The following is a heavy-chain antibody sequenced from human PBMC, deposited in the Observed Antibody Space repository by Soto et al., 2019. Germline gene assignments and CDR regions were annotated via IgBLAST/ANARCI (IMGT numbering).Heavy chain of an antibody. J-gene: IGHJ6*02. Sequence: ASVKVSCKASGYTFTSCAMHWVRQAPGQRLEWMGWINAGNGNTKYSQKFQGRVTITRDTSASTAYMELSSLRSEDTAVYYCARSGRGHYYYGMDVWGQGTTVTVSS. CDR2: INAGNGNT. V-gene: IGHV1-3*01. CDR3: ARSGRGHYYYGMDV. D-gene: IGHD2-15*01. CDR1: GYTFTSCA.